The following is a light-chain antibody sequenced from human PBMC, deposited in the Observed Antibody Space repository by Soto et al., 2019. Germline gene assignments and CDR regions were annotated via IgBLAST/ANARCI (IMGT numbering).Light chain of an antibody. V-gene: IGKV3-15*01. Sequence: EIVMTQSPATLAVSPGDTATLSCRASQSLGGNLAWYQQKPGQAPRLLIFRASSRATGVPARFSASGSGTEFTLTISGLQSEDFAVYYCKKYSKWPSWTFGPGSK. CDR2: RAS. CDR1: QSLGGN. CDR3: KKYSKWPSWT. J-gene: IGKJ1*01.